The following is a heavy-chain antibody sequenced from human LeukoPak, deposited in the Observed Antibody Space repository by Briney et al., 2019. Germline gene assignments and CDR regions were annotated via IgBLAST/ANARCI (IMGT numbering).Heavy chain of an antibody. Sequence: GGSLRLSCAVSGLIFSSYAMSWVRQAPGKGLEWVSAISGSGGSTYYADFVQGRFTISRDNSKNTVFLQMNSLRAEDTALYYCAKGSSGYFLDYWGQGTLVTVSS. CDR3: AKGSSGYFLDY. J-gene: IGHJ4*02. D-gene: IGHD3-22*01. CDR2: ISGSGGST. V-gene: IGHV3-23*01. CDR1: GLIFSSYA.